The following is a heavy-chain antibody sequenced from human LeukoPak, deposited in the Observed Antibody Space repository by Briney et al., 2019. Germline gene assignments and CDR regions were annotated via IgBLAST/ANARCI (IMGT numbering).Heavy chain of an antibody. CDR2: IYYSGST. CDR1: GGSISSSSYY. Sequence: SETLSLTCTVSGGSISSSSYYWGWIRQPPGKGLEWIGSIYYSGSTYYNPSLKSRVTISVDTSKNQFSLKLSSVTAADTAVYYCARQRESGWYDEVDYWGQGTLVTVSS. J-gene: IGHJ4*02. CDR3: ARQRESGWYDEVDY. V-gene: IGHV4-39*01. D-gene: IGHD6-19*01.